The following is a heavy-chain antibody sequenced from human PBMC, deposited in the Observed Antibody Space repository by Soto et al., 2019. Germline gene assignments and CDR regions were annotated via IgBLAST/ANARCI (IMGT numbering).Heavy chain of an antibody. J-gene: IGHJ1*01. CDR1: GGSISSSSYY. CDR2: IYYSGST. D-gene: IGHD6-13*01. V-gene: IGHV4-39*02. CDR3: ARDTSSTSLRAEYFQF. Sequence: SETLSLTCTVSGGSISSSSYYWGWIRQPPGKGLEWIGSIYYSGSTYYDLSLKSRVTISMDTSKNQFSLRLTSVTAADTAVYYCARDTSSTSLRAEYFQFWGQGTQVTVSS.